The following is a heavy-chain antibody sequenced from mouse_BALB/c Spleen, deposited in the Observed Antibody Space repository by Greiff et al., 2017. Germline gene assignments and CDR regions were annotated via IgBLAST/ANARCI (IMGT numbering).Heavy chain of an antibody. J-gene: IGHJ4*01. CDR3: ARQGGNYNYAMDY. Sequence: EVQGVESGGDLVKPGGSLKLSCAASGFTFSSYGMSWVRQTPDKRLEWVATISSGGSYTYYPDSVKGRFTISRDNAKNTLYLQMSSLKSEDTAMYYCARQGGNYNYAMDYWGQGTSVTVSS. D-gene: IGHD2-1*01. V-gene: IGHV5-6*01. CDR1: GFTFSSYG. CDR2: ISSGGSYT.